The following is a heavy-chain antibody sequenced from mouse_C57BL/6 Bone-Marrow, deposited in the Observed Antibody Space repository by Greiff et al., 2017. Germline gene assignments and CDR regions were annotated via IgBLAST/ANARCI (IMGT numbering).Heavy chain of an antibody. V-gene: IGHV5-6*02. CDR3: ARGWSKTKGNAMDY. J-gene: IGHJ4*01. CDR1: GFTFSSYG. CDR2: ISSGGSYT. Sequence: EVKLVESGGDLVKPGGSLKLSCAASGFTFSSYGMSWVRQTPDKRLEWVATISSGGSYTYYPDSVKGRFTISRDNAKNTLYLQMSSLKSEDTAMYYCARGWSKTKGNAMDYWGQGTSVTVSS.